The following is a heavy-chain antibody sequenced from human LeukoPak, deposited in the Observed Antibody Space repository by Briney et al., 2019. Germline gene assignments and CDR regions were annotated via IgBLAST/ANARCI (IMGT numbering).Heavy chain of an antibody. CDR1: GFTYSDCS. CDR2: IRYDGIGK. V-gene: IGHV3-30*02. D-gene: IGHD5-12*01. J-gene: IGHJ4*02. CDR3: AKEPGSTGAYDT. Sequence: GGSLRLSCAASGFTYSDCSMHWVRLAPGKGLEWVAFIRYDGIGKSYADSVKGRFTVSRDNSKNTLFLQMNSLRTEDTAVYYCAKEPGSTGAYDTWGQGTLVTVSS.